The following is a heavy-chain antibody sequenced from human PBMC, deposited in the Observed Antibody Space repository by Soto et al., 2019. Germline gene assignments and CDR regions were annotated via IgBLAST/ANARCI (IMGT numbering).Heavy chain of an antibody. Sequence: ASVKVSCKASGYTFTSYAMHWVRQAPGQRLEWMGWINAGNGSTKYSQKFQGRVTITRDTSASTAYMELSSLRSEDTAVYYCARDSRVTMVRGDPNYYYYYGMDVWGQGTTVTVSS. V-gene: IGHV1-3*01. J-gene: IGHJ6*02. D-gene: IGHD3-10*01. CDR2: INAGNGST. CDR3: ARDSRVTMVRGDPNYYYYYGMDV. CDR1: GYTFTSYA.